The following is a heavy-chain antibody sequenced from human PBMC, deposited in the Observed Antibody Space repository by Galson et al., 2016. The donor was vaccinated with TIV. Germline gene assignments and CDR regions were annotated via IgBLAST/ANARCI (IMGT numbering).Heavy chain of an antibody. Sequence: LSLTCAVSGYSISSGYWWDWIRQAPGKGLEWIGTVHHVGVTFYNPSLKSRVTITKDEPDNPFSLKMRSVTAADTATYYCARHYNNIVIGEGWFYDHGMDVWGQGTTVTVSS. CDR1: GYSISSGYW. CDR2: VHHVGVT. CDR3: ARHYNNIVIGEGWFYDHGMDV. V-gene: IGHV4-38-2*01. J-gene: IGHJ6*02. D-gene: IGHD5-12*01.